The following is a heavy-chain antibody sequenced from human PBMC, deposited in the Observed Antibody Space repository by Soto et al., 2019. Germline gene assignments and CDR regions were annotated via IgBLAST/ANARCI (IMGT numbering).Heavy chain of an antibody. J-gene: IGHJ4*02. CDR1: GFTVGNNY. V-gene: IGHV3-53*01. CDR2: IYSTGTT. CDR3: AQDGRGSRSHYNSFGY. D-gene: IGHD3-10*01. Sequence: EVQLVESGGGLIQPGGSLKLSCAASGFTVGNNYMSWVRQAPGKGLEWVSLIYSTGTTKYADSVKGRFTVSRDNAKNTLYLQMNSLRAEDTAVYYCAQDGRGSRSHYNSFGYWGQGTPVTVSS.